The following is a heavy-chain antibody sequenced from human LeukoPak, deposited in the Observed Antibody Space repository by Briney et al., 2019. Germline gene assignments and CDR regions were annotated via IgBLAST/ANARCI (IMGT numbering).Heavy chain of an antibody. CDR1: GGSVSSGSYY. CDR3: AISGGFGESFPFFDY. Sequence: PSETLSLTCTVSGGSVSSGSYYWSWIRQPPGKGLEWIGYIYYSGSTNYNPSLKSRVTISVDTSKNQFSLKLSSVTAADTAVYYCAISGGFGESFPFFDYWGQGTLVTVSS. D-gene: IGHD3-10*01. J-gene: IGHJ4*02. V-gene: IGHV4-61*01. CDR2: IYYSGST.